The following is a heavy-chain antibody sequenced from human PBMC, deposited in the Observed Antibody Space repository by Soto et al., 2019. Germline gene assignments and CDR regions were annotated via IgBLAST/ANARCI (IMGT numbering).Heavy chain of an antibody. J-gene: IGHJ4*02. CDR1: GFTFNSYG. V-gene: IGHV3-30*18. CDR3: VKDLAHMADH. Sequence: QVKLVESGGGVVLPGGSLRLSCEASGFTFNSYGMYWVRQAPGKGLYWVSHILYDGTKTYYADSVQGRFTISRDNSRNTLYLQMDRMRLEDTAVYFCVKDLAHMADHWGQGTLVIVSS. CDR2: ILYDGTKT.